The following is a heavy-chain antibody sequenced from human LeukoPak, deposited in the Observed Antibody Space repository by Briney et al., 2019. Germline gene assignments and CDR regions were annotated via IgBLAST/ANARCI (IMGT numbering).Heavy chain of an antibody. Sequence: PSETLSLTCTVSGGSISSYYWSWIRQPPGKGLEWIGYIYYSGSTNYNPSLKSRVTISVDTSKDQFSLKLSSVTAADTAVYYCARDLYYYDSSGYPEYNWFDPWGQGTLVTVSS. D-gene: IGHD3-22*01. V-gene: IGHV4-59*01. CDR2: IYYSGST. J-gene: IGHJ5*02. CDR3: ARDLYYYDSSGYPEYNWFDP. CDR1: GGSISSYY.